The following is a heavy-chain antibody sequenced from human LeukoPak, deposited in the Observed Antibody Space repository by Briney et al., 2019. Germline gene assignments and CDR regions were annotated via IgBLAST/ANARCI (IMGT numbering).Heavy chain of an antibody. J-gene: IGHJ4*02. CDR1: GFTFITYW. CDR2: INSDGSTT. CDR3: ARDSAGNDY. D-gene: IGHD6-13*01. V-gene: IGHV3-74*01. Sequence: PGGSLRLSCAASGFTFITYWMHWVRQAPGKGLVWVSSINSDGSTTTYADSVKGRFTISRDNAKNSLYLQMNSLRAEDTAMYYCARDSAGNDYWGQGTLVTVSS.